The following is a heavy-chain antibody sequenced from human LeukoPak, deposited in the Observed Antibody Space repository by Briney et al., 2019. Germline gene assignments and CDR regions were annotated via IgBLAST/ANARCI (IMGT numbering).Heavy chain of an antibody. CDR2: IYHSGST. Sequence: SETLSLTCAVSGYSISSGYYWGWIRQPPGKGLEWIGSIYHSGSTSYNPSLKSRVTISVDTSKNQFSLKLSSVTAADTAVYYCATPIAAAENYYYYMDVWGKGTTVTVSS. V-gene: IGHV4-38-2*01. CDR1: GYSISSGYY. CDR3: ATPIAAAENYYYYMDV. D-gene: IGHD6-13*01. J-gene: IGHJ6*03.